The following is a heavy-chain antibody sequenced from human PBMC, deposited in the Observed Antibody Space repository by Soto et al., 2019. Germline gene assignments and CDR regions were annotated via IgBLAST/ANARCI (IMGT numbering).Heavy chain of an antibody. CDR2: IIPNFGTA. V-gene: IGHV1-69*01. CDR3: AGDTHDFWGGYWS. Sequence: QVQLVQSGAEVKKPGSSVKLSCKASGGTFSSYAISWVRQAPGQGLEWMGGIIPNFGTAHYAQKFQGRVTITADESTSTAYIELSSLRSEDKTVDDCAGDTHDFWGGYWSWGQGTVVTVSS. J-gene: IGHJ5*02. D-gene: IGHD3-3*01. CDR1: GGTFSSYA.